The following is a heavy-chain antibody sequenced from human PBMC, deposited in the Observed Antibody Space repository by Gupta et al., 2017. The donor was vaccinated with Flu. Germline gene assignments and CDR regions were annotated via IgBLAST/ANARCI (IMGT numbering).Heavy chain of an antibody. CDR3: AHNLDDYVQGYVED. J-gene: IGHJ4*02. Sequence: EVQLLESGGGLVQPGGSLRLSCAASGFSFSSNAMSWVRQAPGKGLEWVSAISRSCLSTYYADSVTGRFTMSRDNSKTTLVLPMNSLGAEDTAVYYCAHNLDDYVQGYVEDGGQGTPVTVSS. D-gene: IGHD3-10*02. V-gene: IGHV3-23*01. CDR1: GFSFSSNA. CDR2: ISRSCLST.